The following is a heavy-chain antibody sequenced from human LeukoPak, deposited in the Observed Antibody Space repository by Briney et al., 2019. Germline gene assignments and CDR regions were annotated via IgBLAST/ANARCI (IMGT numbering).Heavy chain of an antibody. CDR1: GFTFSSYA. CDR3: ARDYYYDSSGYYC. J-gene: IGHJ4*02. D-gene: IGHD3-22*01. Sequence: GGSLRLSCAASGFTFSSYAMSWVRQAPGKGLEWVSAISGSGGSTYYADSVKGRFTISRDNSKNTLYLQMNSLRAEDTAVYYCARDYYYDSSGYYCWGQGTLVTVSS. CDR2: ISGSGGST. V-gene: IGHV3-23*01.